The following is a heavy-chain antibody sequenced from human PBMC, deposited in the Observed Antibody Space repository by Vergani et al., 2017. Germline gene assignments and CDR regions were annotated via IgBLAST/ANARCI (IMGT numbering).Heavy chain of an antibody. CDR2: IIPILGIA. J-gene: IGHJ6*03. D-gene: IGHD4-11*01. CDR3: ARDRPDDYSNYGLYYYMDV. CDR1: GGTFSSYT. Sequence: QVQLVQSGAEVKKPGSSVKVSCKASGGTFSSYTISWVRQAPGQGLEWMGRIIPILGIANYAQKFQGRVTITADKSTSTAYMELSSLRSEDTVVYYCARDRPDDYSNYGLYYYMDVWGKGTTVTVSS. V-gene: IGHV1-69*08.